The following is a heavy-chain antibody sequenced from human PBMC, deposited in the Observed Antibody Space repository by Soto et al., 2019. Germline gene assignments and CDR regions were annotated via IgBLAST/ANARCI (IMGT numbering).Heavy chain of an antibody. J-gene: IGHJ6*02. V-gene: IGHV1-2*02. CDR2: INPNSGGT. CDR3: ARAVSWTYYYYYGMDV. CDR1: GYTFTGYY. Sequence: ASVKVSCKASGYTFTGYYMHWVRQAPGQGLEWMGWINPNSGGTNYAQKFQGRVTMTRDTSISTAYMELSRLRSDDTAVYYCARAVSWTYYYYYGMDVWGQGTTVTVSS. D-gene: IGHD6-13*01.